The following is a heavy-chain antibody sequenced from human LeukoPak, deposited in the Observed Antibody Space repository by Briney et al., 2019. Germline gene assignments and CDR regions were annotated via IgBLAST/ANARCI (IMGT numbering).Heavy chain of an antibody. J-gene: IGHJ6*03. Sequence: GGSLRLSCAASGFTFSSYEMNWVRQAPGKGLEWVSYISSSGSTIYYADSVKGRFTISRDNAKNSPYLQMNSLRAEDTALYYCAKDLRGYWFSYYMDVWGKGTTVTISS. D-gene: IGHD2-21*02. V-gene: IGHV3-48*03. CDR1: GFTFSSYE. CDR3: AKDLRGYWFSYYMDV. CDR2: ISSSGSTI.